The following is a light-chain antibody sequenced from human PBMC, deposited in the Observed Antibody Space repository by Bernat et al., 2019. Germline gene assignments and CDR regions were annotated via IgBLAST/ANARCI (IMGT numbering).Light chain of an antibody. Sequence: DIQMTQSPSSLSASVGDRVTITCRASQNINNYLNWYQQKPGEAPKLLIYTASSLQSGVPSRFSGSGSGTDFTLTISSLQPEDLANYYCQQRRSWPYTFGQGTKLAIK. J-gene: IGKJ2*01. CDR3: QQRRSWPYT. CDR2: TAS. CDR1: QNINNY. V-gene: IGKV1-39*01.